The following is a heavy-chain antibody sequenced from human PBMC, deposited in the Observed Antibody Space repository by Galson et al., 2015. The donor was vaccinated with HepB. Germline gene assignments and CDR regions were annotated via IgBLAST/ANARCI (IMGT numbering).Heavy chain of an antibody. D-gene: IGHD6-13*01. CDR1: GFTFSSYS. CDR3: ARDGISSSWPWDAFDI. Sequence: SLRLSCAASGFTFSSYSMNWVRQAPGKGLEWVSYISSSSSTIYYADSVKGRFTISRDNAKNSLYLQMNSLRAEDTAVYYCARDGISSSWPWDAFDIWGQGTMVTVSS. V-gene: IGHV3-48*01. CDR2: ISSSSSTI. J-gene: IGHJ3*02.